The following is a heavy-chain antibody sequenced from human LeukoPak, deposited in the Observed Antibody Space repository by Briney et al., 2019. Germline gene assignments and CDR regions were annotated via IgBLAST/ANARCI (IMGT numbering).Heavy chain of an antibody. CDR3: ARDLSGVTGYTYGRGIDY. V-gene: IGHV3-30*02. D-gene: IGHD5-18*01. J-gene: IGHJ4*02. CDR2: IRYDGSNK. Sequence: GGSLRLSCAASGFTFSSYGMHWVRQAPGKGLEWVAFIRYDGSNKYYADSVKGRFTISRDNAKTSLYLQMNSLRAEDTAVYYCARDLSGVTGYTYGRGIDYWGQGTLVTVSS. CDR1: GFTFSSYG.